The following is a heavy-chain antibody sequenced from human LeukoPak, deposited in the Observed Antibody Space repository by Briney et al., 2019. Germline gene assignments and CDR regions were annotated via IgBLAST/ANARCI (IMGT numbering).Heavy chain of an antibody. CDR2: IYYSGST. CDR3: SKIYYYYYYMDV. J-gene: IGHJ6*03. CDR1: GGSISSYY. V-gene: IGHV4-59*12. Sequence: KPSETLSLTCTVSGGSISSYYWSWIRQPPGKGLEWIGYIYYSGSTNYNPSLKSRVTISVDTSKNQFSLKLSSVTAADTAVYYCSKIYYYYYYMDVWGKGTTVTVSS.